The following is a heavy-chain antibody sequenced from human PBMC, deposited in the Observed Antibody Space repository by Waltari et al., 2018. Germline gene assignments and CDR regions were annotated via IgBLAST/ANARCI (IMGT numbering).Heavy chain of an antibody. D-gene: IGHD6-13*01. J-gene: IGHJ1*01. CDR2: INHSGST. Sequence: QVQLQQWGAGLLKPSETLSLTCAVYGGSFSGYYWSWIRQPPGKGLEWIGEINHSGSTNYNPSLKSRVTISVDTSKNQFSLKLSSVTAADTAVYYCARGRVGAAAGQVPFQHWGQGTLVTVSS. CDR1: GGSFSGYY. CDR3: ARGRVGAAAGQVPFQH. V-gene: IGHV4-34*01.